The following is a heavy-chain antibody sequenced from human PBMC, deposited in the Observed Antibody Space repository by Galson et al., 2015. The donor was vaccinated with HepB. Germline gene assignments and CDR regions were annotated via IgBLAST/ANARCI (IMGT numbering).Heavy chain of an antibody. Sequence: ETLSLTCAVYGGSFSGYFYSWIRQPPGKGLEWIGEINHSGSTNYNPSLKSRVTISMDTSKNQFSLMLRSVTAADTAVYFCSTGPRGGWFDPWSQGTLVTVSS. CDR2: INHSGST. CDR3: STGPRGGWFDP. J-gene: IGHJ5*02. D-gene: IGHD2-15*01. CDR1: GGSFSGYF. V-gene: IGHV4-34*01.